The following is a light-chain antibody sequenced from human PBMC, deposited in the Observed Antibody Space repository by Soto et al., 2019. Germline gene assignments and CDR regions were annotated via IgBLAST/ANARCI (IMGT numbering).Light chain of an antibody. CDR3: LLSYTGARV. CDR1: TGAVTSGHY. CDR2: DAS. Sequence: QAVVTQEPSLTVSPGGTVTLTCGSSTGAVTSGHYPYWFQQRPGQAPRTLIYDASHKHSCTPARFSGSLLGGKAALTLSGAQPEDEADYYCLLSYTGARVFGGGTKLTVL. V-gene: IGLV7-46*01. J-gene: IGLJ3*02.